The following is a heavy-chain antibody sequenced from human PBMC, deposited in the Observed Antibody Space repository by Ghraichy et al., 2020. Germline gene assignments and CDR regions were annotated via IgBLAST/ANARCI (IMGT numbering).Heavy chain of an antibody. CDR3: ARDPVPPPPHDYGDYRDAFDI. CDR1: GFTFSSYS. J-gene: IGHJ3*02. D-gene: IGHD4-17*01. CDR2: ISSSSSYI. V-gene: IGHV3-21*01. Sequence: GGSLRLSCAASGFTFSSYSMNWVRQAPGKGLEWVSSISSSSSYIYYADSVKGRFTISRDNAKNSLYLQMNSLRAEDTAVYYCARDPVPPPPHDYGDYRDAFDIWGQGTMVTVSS.